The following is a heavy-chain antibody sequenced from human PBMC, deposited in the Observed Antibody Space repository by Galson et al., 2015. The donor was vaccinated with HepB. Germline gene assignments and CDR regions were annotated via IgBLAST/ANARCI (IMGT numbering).Heavy chain of an antibody. CDR3: ARAEYTSGWYFVY. CDR2: ISEKGGSK. J-gene: IGHJ4*02. D-gene: IGHD6-19*01. V-gene: IGHV3-23*01. CDR1: GFTFTTYP. Sequence: SLRLSCAASGFTFTTYPMSWVRQAPGKGLEWVSAISEKGGSKYYADSVKGRFTISRDNSKNILFLQMNNLRAEDTAIYYCARAEYTSGWYFVYWGQGTLVTVSS.